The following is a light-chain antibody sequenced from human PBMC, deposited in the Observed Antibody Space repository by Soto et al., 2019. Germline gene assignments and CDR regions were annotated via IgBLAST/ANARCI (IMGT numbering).Light chain of an antibody. Sequence: EIVMTQSPATLSVSPGERATRSCRASQSVSGNLAWYQQKPGQPPRLLIYGASTRATGIPARFSGSGSGTEFTLTISSLQSEDFAVYYCQQYNNWTLTFGGGTKVEIK. CDR1: QSVSGN. J-gene: IGKJ4*01. CDR3: QQYNNWTLT. CDR2: GAS. V-gene: IGKV3-15*01.